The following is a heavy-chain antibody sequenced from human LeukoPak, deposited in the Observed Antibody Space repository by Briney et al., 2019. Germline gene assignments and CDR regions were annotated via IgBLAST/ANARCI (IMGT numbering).Heavy chain of an antibody. D-gene: IGHD3-22*01. CDR3: ARGFPPRRNYDSSGYYSYYFDH. J-gene: IGHJ4*02. Sequence: ASVKVSCKASGGTFSSYAISWVRQAPGQGLEWMGGIIPIFGTANYAQKFQGRVTMTTDTSTSTAYMELRSLRSDDTAVYYCARGFPPRRNYDSSGYYSYYFDHWGQGTLVTVSS. V-gene: IGHV1-69*05. CDR2: IIPIFGTA. CDR1: GGTFSSYA.